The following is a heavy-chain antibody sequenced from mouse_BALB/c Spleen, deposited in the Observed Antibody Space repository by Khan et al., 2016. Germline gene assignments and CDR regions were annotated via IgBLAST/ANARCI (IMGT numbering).Heavy chain of an antibody. CDR2: IDPYNGGT. D-gene: IGHD2-1*01. CDR1: GYAFTSYN. Sequence: VQLQQSGPELVKPGASVKVSCKASGYAFTSYNMYWVKQSHGKSLEWIGYIDPYNGGTNYNQKFKGKATLPVDKSSSTAFMHLNSLTSEDSVVYYCASDLLWYAMDYWGQGTSVTVSS. V-gene: IGHV1S135*01. CDR3: ASDLLWYAMDY. J-gene: IGHJ4*01.